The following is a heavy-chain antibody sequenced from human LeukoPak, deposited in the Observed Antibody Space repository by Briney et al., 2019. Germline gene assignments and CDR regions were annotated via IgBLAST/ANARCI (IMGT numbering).Heavy chain of an antibody. CDR3: ARDRLVVAAAAAYFFDY. D-gene: IGHD2-15*01. CDR1: GFTFGSYW. V-gene: IGHV3-7*01. CDR2: IRQDGSEK. J-gene: IGHJ4*02. Sequence: GSLRLSCAASGFTFGSYWMTWVRQAPGKGLEWVANIRQDGSEKYYVGSVKARFTISRDNAKSSLFLEMNSLRPEDTAVYYCARDRLVVAAAAAYFFDYWGQGTLVTVSS.